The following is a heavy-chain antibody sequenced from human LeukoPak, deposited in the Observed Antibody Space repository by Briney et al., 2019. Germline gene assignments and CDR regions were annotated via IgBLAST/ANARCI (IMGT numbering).Heavy chain of an antibody. CDR1: GFTVSSNY. CDR3: ARDKVRDYDSSGYYGPYYYYGMDV. D-gene: IGHD3-22*01. Sequence: GGSLRLSCAASGFTVSSNYMSWVRQAPGKGLEWVSYISSSGSTIYYADSVKGRFTISRDNAKNSLYLQMNSLRAEDTAVYYCARDKVRDYDSSGYYGPYYYYGMDVWGQGTTVTVSS. J-gene: IGHJ6*02. CDR2: ISSSGSTI. V-gene: IGHV3-11*01.